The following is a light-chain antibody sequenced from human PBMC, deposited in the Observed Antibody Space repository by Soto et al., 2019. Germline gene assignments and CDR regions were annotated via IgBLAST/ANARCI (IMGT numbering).Light chain of an antibody. CDR3: QQYGHSLWT. CDR2: GAS. J-gene: IGKJ1*01. CDR1: QSVSSGH. V-gene: IGKV3-20*01. Sequence: DIVLTQSPGTLSLSPWEIASLSCRASQSVSSGHLAWYQQKPGQAPRLLIYGASSRATGIPDRFSGSGSGTDFTLTISRLEPEDYAVYYCQQYGHSLWTFGQGTKVDIK.